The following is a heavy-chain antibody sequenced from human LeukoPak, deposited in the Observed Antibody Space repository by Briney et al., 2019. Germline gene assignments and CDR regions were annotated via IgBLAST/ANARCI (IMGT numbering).Heavy chain of an antibody. J-gene: IGHJ4*02. V-gene: IGHV4-30-2*01. D-gene: IGHD3-10*01. CDR2: IYHSGST. CDR1: GGSLSSGGYS. CDR3: ARGPRFGESHAPFDY. Sequence: SETLSLTCAVSGGSLSSGGYSWSWIRQPPGKGLEWIGYIYHSGSTYYNPSLKSRVTISVDRSKNQFSLKLSSVTAADTAVYYCARGPRFGESHAPFDYWGQGTLVTVSS.